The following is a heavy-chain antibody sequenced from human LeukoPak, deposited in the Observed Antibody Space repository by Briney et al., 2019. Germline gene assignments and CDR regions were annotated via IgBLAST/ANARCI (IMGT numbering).Heavy chain of an antibody. CDR2: ISGSGGST. J-gene: IGHJ6*02. CDR3: AKGDYDFWSGSYYYYYYGMDV. Sequence: GGSLRLSCAASGFTFSSYAMSWVRQAPGKGLEWVSAISGSGGSTYYADSVKGRFTISRDNSKNTLYLQMNSLRAEDTAVYYCAKGDYDFWSGSYYYYYYGMDVRGQGTTVTVSS. D-gene: IGHD3-3*01. CDR1: GFTFSSYA. V-gene: IGHV3-23*01.